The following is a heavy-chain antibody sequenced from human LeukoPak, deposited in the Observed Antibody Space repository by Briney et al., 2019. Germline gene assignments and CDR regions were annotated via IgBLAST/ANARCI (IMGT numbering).Heavy chain of an antibody. Sequence: PGGSLRLSCAASGFIFNSYSMNWVRQAPGKGLEWVSYIRSSSSTIYYTDSVKGRFTISRDNAKNSLFLQMNSLRAEDAAVYYCARGAYAENYFDYWGQGALVTVSS. CDR3: ARGAYAENYFDY. V-gene: IGHV3-48*01. J-gene: IGHJ4*02. CDR2: IRSSSSTI. D-gene: IGHD2/OR15-2a*01. CDR1: GFIFNSYS.